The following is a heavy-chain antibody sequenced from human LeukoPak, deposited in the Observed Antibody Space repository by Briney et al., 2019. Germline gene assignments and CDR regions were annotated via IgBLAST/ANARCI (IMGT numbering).Heavy chain of an antibody. Sequence: SGPTLVNPTQALALTCTFSGFSLTTTGVGVGRIRQSPGKALEWLALIYWDDDKRYSPSLKNRLTITKDTSRNQVVLTMTNVDPVDTATYYCAHRRGSYNWNHGDFDYWGQGTLVTVSS. CDR2: IYWDDDK. D-gene: IGHD1-20*01. V-gene: IGHV2-5*02. CDR1: GFSLTTTGVG. CDR3: AHRRGSYNWNHGDFDY. J-gene: IGHJ4*02.